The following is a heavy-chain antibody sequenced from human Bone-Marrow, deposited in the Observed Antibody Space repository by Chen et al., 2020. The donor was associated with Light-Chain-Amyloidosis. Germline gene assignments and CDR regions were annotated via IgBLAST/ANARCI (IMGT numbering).Heavy chain of an antibody. CDR2: ITTSRNYI. CDR3: VRHLGAWDDRDAFDI. CDR1: GFTFSSHS. D-gene: IGHD1-1*01. J-gene: IGHJ3*02. Sequence: VQLVESGGGVVQPGRSLRLSCVASGFTFSSHSMNWVRQTPGKGLEWVSSITTSRNYIDYADSVKGRFTISRDNAKNSLYLQMNSLRAEDTAMYYCVRHLGAWDDRDAFDIWGQGTMVTVSS. V-gene: IGHV3-21*01.